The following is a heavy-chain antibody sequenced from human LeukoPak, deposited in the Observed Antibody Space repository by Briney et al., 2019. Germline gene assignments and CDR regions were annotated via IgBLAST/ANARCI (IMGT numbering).Heavy chain of an antibody. J-gene: IGHJ4*02. CDR2: INHSGST. CDR3: ASGYSSSLTHY. CDR1: GGSFSGYY. D-gene: IGHD6-13*01. V-gene: IGHV4-34*01. Sequence: KPSETLSLTCAVYGGSFSGYYWSWIRQPPGKGLEWIGEINHSGSTNYNPSLKSRVTISVDTSKNQFSLKLSSVTAADTAVYYCASGYSSSLTHYWGQGTLVTVSS.